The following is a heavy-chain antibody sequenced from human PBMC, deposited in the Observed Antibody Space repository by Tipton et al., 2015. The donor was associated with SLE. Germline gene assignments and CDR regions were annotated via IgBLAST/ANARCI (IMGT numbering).Heavy chain of an antibody. CDR3: AKDRGFRESFYGMDV. V-gene: IGHV3-23*03. CDR1: GFTFSSYA. CDR2: IYSGGST. Sequence: SLRLSCAASGFTFSSYAMHWVRQAPGKGLEWVSVIYSGGSTYYADSVKGRFTISRDNSKNTLYLQMNSLRAEDTAVYYCAKDRGFRESFYGMDVWGQGTTVTVSS. J-gene: IGHJ6*02. D-gene: IGHD3-10*01.